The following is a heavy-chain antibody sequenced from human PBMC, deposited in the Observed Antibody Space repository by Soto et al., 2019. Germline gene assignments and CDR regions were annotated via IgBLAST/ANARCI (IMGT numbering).Heavy chain of an antibody. CDR2: IYWNDDK. CDR3: AHMGGAYQLLCVGY. CDR1: GFSLSTSGVG. V-gene: IGHV2-5*01. D-gene: IGHD2-2*01. J-gene: IGHJ4*02. Sequence: SGPTLVNPTQTLTLTCTFSGFSLSTSGVGVGWIRQPPGKALEWLALIYWNDDKRYSPSLKSRLTITKDTSKNQVVLTMTNMDPVDTATYYCAHMGGAYQLLCVGYWGQGTLVTVSS.